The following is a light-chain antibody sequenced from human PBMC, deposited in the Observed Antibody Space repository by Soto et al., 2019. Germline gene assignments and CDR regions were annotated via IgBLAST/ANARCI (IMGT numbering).Light chain of an antibody. J-gene: IGKJ1*01. V-gene: IGKV3-15*01. Sequence: EIVLTQSPDTLSLSPGERATLSCRASQSIRSERLAWYQQKPGQAPRLLIYGASTRATGIPARFSGSGSGTEFTLTISSLQSEDFAVYYCQQYNNWPPITFGQGTKVDIK. CDR2: GAS. CDR3: QQYNNWPPIT. CDR1: QSIRSER.